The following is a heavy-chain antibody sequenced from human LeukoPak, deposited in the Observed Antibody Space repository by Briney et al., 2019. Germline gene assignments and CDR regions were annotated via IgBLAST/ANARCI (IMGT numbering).Heavy chain of an antibody. D-gene: IGHD3-22*01. CDR3: ARGPPNGHDDSSGYYVPACFDY. CDR2: IYHSGST. Sequence: SETLSLTRTVSGYSISSGYYWGWIRQPPGKGLEWIGSIYHSGSTYYNPSLKSRVTISVDTSKNQFSLKLSSVTAADTAVYYCARGPPNGHDDSSGYYVPACFDYWGQGTLVTVSS. CDR1: GYSISSGYY. V-gene: IGHV4-38-2*02. J-gene: IGHJ4*02.